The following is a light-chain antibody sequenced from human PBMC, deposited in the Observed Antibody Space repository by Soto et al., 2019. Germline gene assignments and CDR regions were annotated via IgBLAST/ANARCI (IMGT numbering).Light chain of an antibody. V-gene: IGKV1-5*03. CDR2: KAY. CDR1: QTISSW. Sequence: DIQMTQSPSTLSGSVGDRVTITGRASQTISSWLAWYQQKPGKAPKLLIYKAYTLKSGVTSRFSGSGSGTEFTLTISSLQPDDFATYYCQHYNSYSEAFGQGTKVDIK. J-gene: IGKJ1*01. CDR3: QHYNSYSEA.